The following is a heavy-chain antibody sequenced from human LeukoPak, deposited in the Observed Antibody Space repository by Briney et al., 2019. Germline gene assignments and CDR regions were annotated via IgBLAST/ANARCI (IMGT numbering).Heavy chain of an antibody. Sequence: ASVKVSCKASGYTFTGYYLHWVRQAPGQGLEWMGWIYPNTGCTKSTHKFQGGVSMTRDTSITTAYMEINRLTSDDTAVYYCAREPGTATGYWGQGTLVTVSS. J-gene: IGHJ4*02. CDR1: GYTFTGYY. V-gene: IGHV1-2*07. D-gene: IGHD1-1*01. CDR3: AREPGTATGY. CDR2: IYPNTGCT.